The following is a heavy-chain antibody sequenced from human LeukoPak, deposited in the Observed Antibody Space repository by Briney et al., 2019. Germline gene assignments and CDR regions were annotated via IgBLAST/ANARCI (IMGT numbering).Heavy chain of an antibody. V-gene: IGHV3-74*01. CDR3: TRVRGYGFDF. CDR2: INSDASST. D-gene: IGHD5-12*01. CDR1: GFTFSSYW. Sequence: GGSLRLSCAASGFTFSSYWMHWVRQVPGKGLVWVSRINSDASSTNYADSAKGRFTISRDNAKNTLYLQMNSLRAEDTAVYYCTRVRGYGFDFWGQGTLVTVSS. J-gene: IGHJ4*02.